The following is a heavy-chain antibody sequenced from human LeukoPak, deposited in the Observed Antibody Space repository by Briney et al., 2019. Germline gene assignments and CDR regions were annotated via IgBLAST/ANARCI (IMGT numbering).Heavy chain of an antibody. CDR2: IYYSGST. D-gene: IGHD5-18*01. CDR1: GGSISSYY. Sequence: SETLSLTCTVSGGSISSYYWSWIRQPPGKGLEWIGYIYYSGSTNYNPSLKSRVTISVDTSKSQFSLELSSVTAADTAVYYCARDRGYSYGPDYWGQGTLVTVSS. CDR3: ARDRGYSYGPDY. V-gene: IGHV4-59*01. J-gene: IGHJ4*02.